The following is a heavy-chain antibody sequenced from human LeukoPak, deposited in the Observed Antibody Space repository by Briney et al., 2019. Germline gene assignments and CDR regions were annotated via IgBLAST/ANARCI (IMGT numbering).Heavy chain of an antibody. CDR2: IYYSGST. V-gene: IGHV4-38-2*02. J-gene: IGHJ4*02. CDR1: GYSISSGYY. D-gene: IGHD3-10*01. CDR3: ARMITMVRGVIVDY. Sequence: SETQSLTCTVSGYSISSGYYWGWIRQPPGKGLEWIGYIYYSGSTNYNPSLKSRVTISVDTSKNQFSLKLSSVTAADTAVYYCARMITMVRGVIVDYWGQGTLVTVSS.